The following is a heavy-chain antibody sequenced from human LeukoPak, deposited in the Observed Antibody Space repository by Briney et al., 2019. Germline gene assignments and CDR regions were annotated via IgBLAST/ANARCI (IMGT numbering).Heavy chain of an antibody. CDR3: ARTDLLMAGDYYYGMDV. CDR1: GFTFSSYA. CDR2: ISYDGSNK. V-gene: IGHV3-30-3*01. Sequence: GGSLRLSCAASGFTFSSYAMHWVRQAPGKGLEWVAVISYDGSNKYYADSVKGRFTISRDNSKNTLYLQMNSLRAEDTAVYYCARTDLLMAGDYYYGMDVWGQGTTVTVSS. J-gene: IGHJ6*02. D-gene: IGHD3-16*01.